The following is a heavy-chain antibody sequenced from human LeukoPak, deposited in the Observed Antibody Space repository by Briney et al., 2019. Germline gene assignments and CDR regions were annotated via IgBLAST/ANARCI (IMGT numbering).Heavy chain of an antibody. Sequence: GGSLRLSCAASGFAFSSYWMSWVRQAPGKGLEWVANIKQDGSEKYYVDSVKGRFTISRDNAKNSLYLQMNSLRAEDTAVYYCARGGSGWYPYYFDYWGQGTLVTVSS. J-gene: IGHJ4*02. CDR3: ARGGSGWYPYYFDY. CDR2: IKQDGSEK. CDR1: GFAFSSYW. V-gene: IGHV3-7*01. D-gene: IGHD6-19*01.